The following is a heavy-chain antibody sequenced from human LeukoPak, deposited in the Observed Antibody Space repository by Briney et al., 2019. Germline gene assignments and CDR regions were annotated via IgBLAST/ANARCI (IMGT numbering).Heavy chain of an antibody. J-gene: IGHJ4*02. Sequence: SETLSLTCTVSGGSISSYYWSWIRQPAGKGLEWIGSIYYSGSTYYNPSLKSRVTISVDTSKNQFSLKLSSVTAADTAVYYCAREYSGYDFGYWGQGTLVTVSS. V-gene: IGHV4-4*07. CDR3: AREYSGYDFGY. CDR1: GGSISSYY. CDR2: IYYSGST. D-gene: IGHD5-12*01.